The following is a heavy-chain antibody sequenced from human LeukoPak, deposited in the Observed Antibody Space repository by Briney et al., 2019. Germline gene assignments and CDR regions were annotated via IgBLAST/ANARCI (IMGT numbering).Heavy chain of an antibody. V-gene: IGHV3-30*18. J-gene: IGHJ6*02. D-gene: IGHD3-9*01. CDR3: AKDLYDILTSPRPYYYYYYGMDV. Sequence: SGGSLRLSCAASGFTFSSYGVHWVRQAPGKGLEWVAVISYDGSNKYYADSVKGRFTISRDNSKNTLYLQMNSLRAEDTAVYYCAKDLYDILTSPRPYYYYYYGMDVWGQGTTVTVSS. CDR2: ISYDGSNK. CDR1: GFTFSSYG.